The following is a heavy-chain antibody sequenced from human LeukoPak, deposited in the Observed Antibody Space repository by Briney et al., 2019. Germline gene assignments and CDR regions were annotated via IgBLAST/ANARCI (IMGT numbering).Heavy chain of an antibody. Sequence: GGSLRLSCAASGFTFSSYGMHWVRQAPGKGVEWVAFIRYDGSNKYYADSVKRRFTISRDNSKNTLYLQMNSLRAEDTAVYYCAKDRDYDILTGYLLALDYWGQGTLVTVSS. CDR1: GFTFSSYG. J-gene: IGHJ4*02. D-gene: IGHD3-9*01. CDR3: AKDRDYDILTGYLLALDY. CDR2: IRYDGSNK. V-gene: IGHV3-30*02.